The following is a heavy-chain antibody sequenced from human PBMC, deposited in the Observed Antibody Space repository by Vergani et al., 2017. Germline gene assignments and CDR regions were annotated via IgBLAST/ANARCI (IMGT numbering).Heavy chain of an antibody. CDR2: ISGSGGSP. CDR1: GFTFSSYA. J-gene: IGHJ4*02. Sequence: EVQLLESGGGLVQPGGSLRLSCAASGFTFSSYAMSWVRQAPGKGLEWVSAISGSGGSPYSADSVKGRFTISRDNSKNTLYLQMNSLRAEDTAVYYCAPPAVVGTYGGGFDYWGQGTLVTVSS. CDR3: APPAVVGTYGGGFDY. V-gene: IGHV3-23*01. D-gene: IGHD1-26*01.